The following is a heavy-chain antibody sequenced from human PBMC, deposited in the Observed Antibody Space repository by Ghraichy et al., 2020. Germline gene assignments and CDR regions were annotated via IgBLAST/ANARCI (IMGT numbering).Heavy chain of an antibody. J-gene: IGHJ2*01. D-gene: IGHD3-22*01. CDR1: GFTFSSYW. Sequence: GGSLRLSCAASGFTFSSYWMSWVRQAPGKGLEWVANIKQDGTEKYYVDSVKGRFTISRDNAKNSLYLQMNSLRAEDTAAYYCARQSSDSSGYYYARGGWYFDLWGRGTLVTVSS. CDR2: IKQDGTEK. CDR3: ARQSSDSSGYYYARGGWYFDL. V-gene: IGHV3-7*01.